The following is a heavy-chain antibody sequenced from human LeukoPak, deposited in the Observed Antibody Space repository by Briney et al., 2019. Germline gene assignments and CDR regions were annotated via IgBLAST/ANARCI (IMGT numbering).Heavy chain of an antibody. CDR3: ARGAYDFWSGYLTTEYYFDY. D-gene: IGHD3-3*01. V-gene: IGHV4-61*01. CDR2: IYYSGST. Sequence: SETLSLTCTVSGGSISSSSYYWSWIRQPPGKGLEWIGYIYYSGSTNYNPSLKSRVTISVDTSKNQFSLKLSSVTAADTAVYYCARGAYDFWSGYLTTEYYFDYWGQGTLVTVSS. J-gene: IGHJ4*02. CDR1: GGSISSSSYY.